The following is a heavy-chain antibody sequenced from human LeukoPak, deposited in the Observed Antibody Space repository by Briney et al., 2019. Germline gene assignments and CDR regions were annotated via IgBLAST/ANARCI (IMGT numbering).Heavy chain of an antibody. J-gene: IGHJ1*01. V-gene: IGHV4-34*01. Sequence: SETLSLTCAVYGGSFSGYYWSWIRQPPGKGLEWIGEINHSGSTDYNPSLKSRVTIPVDTSKNQFSLKLSSVTAADTAVYYCARVALPAAGAFQHWGQGTLVTVSS. CDR2: INHSGST. CDR3: ARVALPAAGAFQH. D-gene: IGHD6-13*01. CDR1: GGSFSGYY.